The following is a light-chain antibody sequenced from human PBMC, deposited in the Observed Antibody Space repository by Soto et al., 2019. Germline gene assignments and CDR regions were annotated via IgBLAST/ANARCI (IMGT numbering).Light chain of an antibody. Sequence: EVVLTHSPATLSLSPGERATLSFRASQTVSSSLAGYQQKPGQAPRLPIYGASTRATGIPARFSGSGSGTEFTLISSSLQSEDSAVYYCQQYNSWLWTFGQGTKVDIK. J-gene: IGKJ1*01. CDR3: QQYNSWLWT. CDR2: GAS. CDR1: QTVSSS. V-gene: IGKV3-15*01.